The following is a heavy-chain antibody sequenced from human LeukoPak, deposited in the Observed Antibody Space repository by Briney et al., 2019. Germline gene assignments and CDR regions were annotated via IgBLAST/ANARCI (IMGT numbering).Heavy chain of an antibody. J-gene: IGHJ4*02. Sequence: ASVKVSCKASGYTFTSYGISWVRQAPGQGREWMGWISVYNGNTNYAQKLQARVTMTTDTSTSTAYMELRSLRSDDTAVYYCARDAYGEYCSGGNCYSWFDYWGQGTLVTVSS. CDR3: ARDAYGEYCSGGNCYSWFDY. CDR2: ISVYNGNT. D-gene: IGHD2-15*01. V-gene: IGHV1-18*01. CDR1: GYTFTSYG.